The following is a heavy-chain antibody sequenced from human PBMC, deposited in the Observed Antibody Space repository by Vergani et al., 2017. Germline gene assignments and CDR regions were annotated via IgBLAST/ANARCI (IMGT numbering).Heavy chain of an antibody. CDR2: ISGSGGST. J-gene: IGHJ3*02. CDR3: AKALLRFLEWLGSFDI. D-gene: IGHD3-3*01. V-gene: IGHV3-23*01. CDR1: GFTFSSYA. Sequence: EVQLLESGGGLVQPGGSLRLSCAASGFTFSSYAMSWVRQAPGKGLEWVSAISGSGGSTYYADSVKGRFTLSRDNSKNTLYLQMNSLRAEDTAVYYCAKALLRFLEWLGSFDIWGQGTMVTVSS.